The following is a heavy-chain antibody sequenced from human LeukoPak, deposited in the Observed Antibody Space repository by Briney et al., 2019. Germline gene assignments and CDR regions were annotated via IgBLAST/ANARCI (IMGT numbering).Heavy chain of an antibody. V-gene: IGHV4-59*01. Sequence: SETLSLTCTVSGGSISSYYWSWIRQPPGKGLEWIGYIYYSGSTNYNPSLKSRVTISVDTSKNQFSLKLSSVTAADTAVYYCARVGGHYLVDYWGQGTLVTVSS. D-gene: IGHD2/OR15-2a*01. CDR2: IYYSGST. CDR1: GGSISSYY. CDR3: ARVGGHYLVDY. J-gene: IGHJ4*02.